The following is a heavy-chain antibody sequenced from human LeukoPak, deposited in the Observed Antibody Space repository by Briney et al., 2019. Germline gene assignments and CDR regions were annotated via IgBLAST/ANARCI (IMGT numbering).Heavy chain of an antibody. J-gene: IGHJ4*02. D-gene: IGHD3-10*01. CDR3: AKDKSMVRELDY. CDR1: GFTFSTYS. CDR2: IQSDGRNK. Sequence: PGGSLRLSCAASGFTFSTYSMNWVRQAPGKGLEWLAFIQSDGRNKYYADSVKGRFTISRDNSKNTLFLQMNSLRAEDTAVYYCAKDKSMVRELDYWGQGNLVTVSS. V-gene: IGHV3-30*02.